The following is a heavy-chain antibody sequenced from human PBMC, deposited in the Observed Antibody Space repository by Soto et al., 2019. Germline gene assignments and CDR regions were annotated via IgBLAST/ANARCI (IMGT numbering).Heavy chain of an antibody. V-gene: IGHV4-4*07. Sequence: SRNPYITSTVYGDSIGSYYWSWVRQPAGKGLEWIGRIYTSGSTNYNPSLKSRVTMSVDTSKNQFSLKLSSVTAADTAVYDCAIDPAGRCSNLRLDVWCK. J-gene: IGHJ6*03. CDR1: GDSIGSYY. CDR2: IYTSGST. D-gene: IGHD2-2*01. CDR3: AIDPAGRCSNLRLDV.